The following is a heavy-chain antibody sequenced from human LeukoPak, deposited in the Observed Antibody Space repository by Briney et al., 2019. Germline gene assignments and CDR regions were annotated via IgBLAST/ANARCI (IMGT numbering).Heavy chain of an antibody. Sequence: GGCLRLSCAVSGFTFSDHYMDSVRQARGKGLEWVGRTRNKVNSYSTEYAASVKGRFIISRDDSKNSLYLQMYSLKTEDTAVYYCAREGIAAAGDYWGQGTLVTVSS. D-gene: IGHD6-13*01. CDR1: GFTFSDHY. V-gene: IGHV3-72*01. CDR3: AREGIAAAGDY. J-gene: IGHJ4*02. CDR2: TRNKVNSYST.